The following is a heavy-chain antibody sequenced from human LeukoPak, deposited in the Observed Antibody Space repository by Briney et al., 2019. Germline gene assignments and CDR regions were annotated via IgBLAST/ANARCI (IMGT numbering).Heavy chain of an antibody. CDR2: FDPEDGET. CDR3: ATGPRILSLEGSSYYGMDV. D-gene: IGHD2-15*01. V-gene: IGHV1-24*01. Sequence: ASVKVSCKVSGYTLTELSMHWVRQAPGKGLEWMGGFDPEDGETIYAQKFQGRVTMTEDTPTDTAYMELSSLRSEDTAVYYCATGPRILSLEGSSYYGMDVWGKGTTVTVSS. CDR1: GYTLTELS. J-gene: IGHJ6*04.